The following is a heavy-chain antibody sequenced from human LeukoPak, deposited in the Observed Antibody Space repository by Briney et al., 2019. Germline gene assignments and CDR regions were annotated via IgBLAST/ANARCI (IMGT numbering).Heavy chain of an antibody. CDR3: ARDGAVTTSDYMDV. V-gene: IGHV3-74*01. J-gene: IGHJ6*03. D-gene: IGHD4-17*01. Sequence: GGSLRLSCAASGFTFSSYWMHWVRHAPGKGLVWVSRINSDGSITSYADSVKGRFTISRDNAKNTLYLQMNSLRAEDTAVYYCARDGAVTTSDYMDVWGKGTTVTISS. CDR1: GFTFSSYW. CDR2: INSDGSIT.